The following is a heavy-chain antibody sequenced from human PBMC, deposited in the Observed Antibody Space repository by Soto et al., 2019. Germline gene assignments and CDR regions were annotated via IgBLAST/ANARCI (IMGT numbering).Heavy chain of an antibody. CDR2: INPSGGST. Sequence: QVQLVQSGAEVKKPGASVKVSCKASGYTFTSYYMHWVRQAPGQGLEWMGIINPSGGSTSYAQKFQGRVTMTRDTSTSKVYMELSSLRSEDTAVYYCASVRDGYNWRSSGMDVWGQGTTVTVSS. J-gene: IGHJ6*02. V-gene: IGHV1-46*01. CDR1: GYTFTSYY. D-gene: IGHD5-12*01. CDR3: ASVRDGYNWRSSGMDV.